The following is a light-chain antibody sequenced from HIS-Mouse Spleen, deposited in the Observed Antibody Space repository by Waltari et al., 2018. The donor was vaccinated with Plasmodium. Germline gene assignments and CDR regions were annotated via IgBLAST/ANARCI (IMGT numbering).Light chain of an antibody. CDR2: AAS. CDR1: QTISSS. V-gene: IGKV1-39*01. J-gene: IGKJ1*01. Sequence: DIQMTPSPSPLSASVGDRVTITCRASQTISSSLNWYQQKPGKAPKLLIYAASSLQSGVPSRFSDSGSETDFTLTISSLQPEDFATYYCQQRYSTWTFGQGTKVEIK. CDR3: QQRYSTWT.